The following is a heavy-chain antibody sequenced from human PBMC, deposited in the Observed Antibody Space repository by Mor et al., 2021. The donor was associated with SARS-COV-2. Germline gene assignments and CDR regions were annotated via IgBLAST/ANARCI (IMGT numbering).Heavy chain of an antibody. D-gene: IGHD3-22*01. J-gene: IGHJ6*03. V-gene: IGHV4-39*02. CDR2: IYYSGST. CDR3: ARTYDSSGYYYYYYMDV. Sequence: IGSIYYSGSTYYNPSLKSRVTISVDTSKNHFSLKLSSVTAADTAVYYCARTYDSSGYYYYYYMDVWGK.